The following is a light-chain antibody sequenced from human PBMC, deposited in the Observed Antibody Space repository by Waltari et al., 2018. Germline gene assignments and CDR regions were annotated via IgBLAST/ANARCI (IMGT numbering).Light chain of an antibody. CDR2: QAS. V-gene: IGKV1-5*03. J-gene: IGKJ2*03. Sequence: DIQMTQSPSTLSASVGDTITIPFRASQCIRNYLAWYQQKPGKDPKLLIYQASSSGSGGPSRFSGSGSGTEFTLTISSLQPDDFATYYCQQYNTYSSFGQGTKLEIK. CDR1: QCIRNY. CDR3: QQYNTYSS.